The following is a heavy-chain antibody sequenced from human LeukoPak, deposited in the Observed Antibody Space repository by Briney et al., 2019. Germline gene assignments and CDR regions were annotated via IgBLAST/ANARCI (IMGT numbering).Heavy chain of an antibody. CDR2: IYHSGST. CDR1: GGSISSGGYS. Sequence: PSETLSLTCAVSGGSISSGGYSWSWIRQPPGKGLEWIGYIYHSGSTYYNPSLKSRVTISVDRSKNQFSLKLSSVTAADTAVYYCARGYGGTLDYWGQGTLVTVPS. V-gene: IGHV4-30-2*01. D-gene: IGHD4-23*01. CDR3: ARGYGGTLDY. J-gene: IGHJ4*02.